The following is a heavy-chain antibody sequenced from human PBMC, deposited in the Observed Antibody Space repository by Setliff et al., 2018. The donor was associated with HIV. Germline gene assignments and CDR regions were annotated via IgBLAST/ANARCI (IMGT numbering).Heavy chain of an antibody. V-gene: IGHV4-59*08. CDR3: VTMTTVIHWYFDL. CDR1: GGSFSGYY. D-gene: IGHD4-17*01. CDR2: IHLSGRT. Sequence: PSETLSLTCAVYGGSFSGYYWSWIRQPPGKGLEWLGYIHLSGRTNYNPSLKSRVTISVDTSKNQFSLKLSSVTAADTAVYYCVTMTTVIHWYFDLWGRGTLVTVSS. J-gene: IGHJ2*01.